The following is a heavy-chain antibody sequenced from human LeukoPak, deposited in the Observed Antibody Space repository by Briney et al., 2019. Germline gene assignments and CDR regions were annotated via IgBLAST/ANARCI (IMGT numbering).Heavy chain of an antibody. J-gene: IGHJ4*02. Sequence: GASVKVSCKASGYTFTSYYMHWVRQAPGQGLEWMGIINPSGGSTSYAQKFQGRVTMTRDTSTSTVYMELSSLRSEDTAVYYCAKCSSTSCYSYYFDYWGQGTLVTVSS. CDR3: AKCSSTSCYSYYFDY. V-gene: IGHV1-46*01. CDR1: GYTFTSYY. D-gene: IGHD2-2*01. CDR2: INPSGGST.